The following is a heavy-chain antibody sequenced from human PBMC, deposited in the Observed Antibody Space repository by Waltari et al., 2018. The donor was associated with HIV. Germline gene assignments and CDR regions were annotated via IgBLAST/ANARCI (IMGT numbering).Heavy chain of an antibody. CDR1: GGSFSCYY. J-gene: IGHJ6*01. D-gene: IGHD6-19*01. Sequence: QVHLEQWGTGLLRPSETLSLTCAVYGGSFSCYYWTRSRHSPGRGLEWIGEVNHVGRTNYSPSLKGRVTVSVDTSKNQFSLTMRSVTAADTAVYYCARDSAPGLAVDDDDGEFFYYGLDVWGQGTTVTVSS. V-gene: IGHV4-34*01. CDR3: ARDSAPGLAVDDDDGEFFYYGLDV. CDR2: VNHVGRT.